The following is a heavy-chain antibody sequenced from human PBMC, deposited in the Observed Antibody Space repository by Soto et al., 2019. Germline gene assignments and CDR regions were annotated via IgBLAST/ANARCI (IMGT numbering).Heavy chain of an antibody. CDR1: GYTFTSYW. Sequence: PGESLKISCRGVGYTFTSYWISWVRQMPGKXLEWMGKIDAADSNTNYSPSFQGHVIISADKSISTAYLQWSSLQASDTAIYYCARHEPLMNWKPPQHRFNPWGQGTLVTVSS. J-gene: IGHJ5*02. CDR3: ARHEPLMNWKPPQHRFNP. CDR2: IDAADSNT. V-gene: IGHV5-10-1*01. D-gene: IGHD1-1*01.